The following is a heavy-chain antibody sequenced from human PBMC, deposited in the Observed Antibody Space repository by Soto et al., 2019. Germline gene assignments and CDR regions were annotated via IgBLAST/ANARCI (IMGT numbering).Heavy chain of an antibody. CDR3: ARGALYCSSTSCYAGGYYYYYMDV. J-gene: IGHJ6*03. Sequence: WGSLRLSCAASEFTFSSYWMHWVRQAPGKGLVWVSRINSDGSSTSYADSVKGRFTISRDNAKNTLYLQMNSLRAEDTAVYYCARGALYCSSTSCYAGGYYYYYMDVWGKGTTVTVSS. D-gene: IGHD2-2*01. CDR2: INSDGSST. V-gene: IGHV3-74*01. CDR1: EFTFSSYW.